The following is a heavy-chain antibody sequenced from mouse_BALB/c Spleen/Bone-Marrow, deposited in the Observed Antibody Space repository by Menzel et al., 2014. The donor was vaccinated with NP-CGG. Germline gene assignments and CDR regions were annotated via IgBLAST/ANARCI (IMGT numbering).Heavy chain of an antibody. Sequence: EVKLVESGGGSEQPGGSLRLSCATSGFTLTDYYMSWVRQPPGKALEWLGFIRNKAKGYTTEYSASVKGRFTISRDNSQSILYLQMNTLRPEVSATYYCARDIEGNYSYWYLDVWGAGTTVTVSS. CDR3: ARDIEGNYSYWYLDV. V-gene: IGHV7-3*02. CDR2: IRNKAKGYTT. CDR1: GFTLTDYY. D-gene: IGHD2-1*01. J-gene: IGHJ1*01.